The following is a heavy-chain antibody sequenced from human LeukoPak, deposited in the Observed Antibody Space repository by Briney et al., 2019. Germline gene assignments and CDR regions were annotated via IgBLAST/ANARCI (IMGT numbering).Heavy chain of an antibody. CDR2: IIPIFGTA. D-gene: IGHD3-22*01. J-gene: IGHJ4*02. V-gene: IGHV1-69*13. Sequence: ASVKVSCKASGGTFSSYAISWVRQAPGQGLEWMGGIIPIFGTANYAQKFQGRVTITADESTSTAYMELSSLRSEDTAVYYCARSFGNYDSSGYYYEYFDYWGQGTLVTVSS. CDR1: GGTFSSYA. CDR3: ARSFGNYDSSGYYYEYFDY.